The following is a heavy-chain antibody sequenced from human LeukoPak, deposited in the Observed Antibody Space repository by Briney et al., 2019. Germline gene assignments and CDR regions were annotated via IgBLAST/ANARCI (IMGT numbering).Heavy chain of an antibody. V-gene: IGHV4-61*02. Sequence: SQTLSLTCTVSGGSISSGSYYWSWIRQPAGKGLEWIGRIYTSWSTNYNPSLKSRVTISVDTSKNQFSLKLSSVTAADTAVYYCARALPDWFDPWGQGTLVTVSS. CDR1: GGSISSGSYY. J-gene: IGHJ5*02. CDR3: ARALPDWFDP. CDR2: IYTSWST.